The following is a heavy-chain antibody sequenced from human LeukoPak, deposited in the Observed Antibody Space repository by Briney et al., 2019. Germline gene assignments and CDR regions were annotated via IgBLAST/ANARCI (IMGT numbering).Heavy chain of an antibody. Sequence: PGGSLRLSCAASGFTFSSYEMNWVRQAPGKGLEWVSYISSSGSTIYYADSVKGRFTISRDNAKNSLYLQMNSLGAEDTAVYYCARGSTYYYGSGSLYWGQGTLVTVSS. CDR1: GFTFSSYE. J-gene: IGHJ4*02. CDR3: ARGSTYYYGSGSLY. V-gene: IGHV3-48*03. D-gene: IGHD3-10*01. CDR2: ISSSGSTI.